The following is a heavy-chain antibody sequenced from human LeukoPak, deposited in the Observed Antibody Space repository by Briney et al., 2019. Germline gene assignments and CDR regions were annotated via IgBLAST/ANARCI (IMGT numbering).Heavy chain of an antibody. J-gene: IGHJ4*02. V-gene: IGHV3-9*01. D-gene: IGHD1-26*01. CDR2: ISWNSGGI. CDR3: VKGSGGIVGAKSYFDD. Sequence: GGSLRLSCAASGFTFDDYAMHWVRQGSGKGLEWVSSISWNSGGIGYVDSVKGRFTISGDNAKNSLYLQMNSLKPEDTALYYCVKGSGGIVGAKSYFDDWGQGTLVTVSS. CDR1: GFTFDDYA.